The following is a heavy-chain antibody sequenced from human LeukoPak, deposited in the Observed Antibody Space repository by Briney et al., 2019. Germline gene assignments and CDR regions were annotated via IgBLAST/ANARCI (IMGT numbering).Heavy chain of an antibody. Sequence: GGSLRLSCAASGFTFSSFDMHWVRQAPGKGLEWVSGIGTLLDTDYPDSLKGRFTISRENAKNSVFLQMNNVRAGDTAVYYCVRGRNNNYYDDTGYYPDWGQGYLASVSS. V-gene: IGHV3-13*01. CDR1: GFTFSSFD. CDR2: IGTLLDT. CDR3: VRGRNNNYYDDTGYYPD. J-gene: IGHJ4*02. D-gene: IGHD3-22*01.